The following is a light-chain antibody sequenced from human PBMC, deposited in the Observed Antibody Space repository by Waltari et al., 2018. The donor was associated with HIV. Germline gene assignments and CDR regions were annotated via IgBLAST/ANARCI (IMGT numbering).Light chain of an antibody. J-gene: IGLJ1*01. CDR2: DVS. V-gene: IGLV2-11*01. CDR1: SSDVGDYNS. CDR3: CSYAGTYTYV. Sequence: QSALTQPRSVSGSPGQSATISCTGTSSDVGDYNSVSWYQQHPGKAPKLMIYDVSKWPSGVPDRFSGSKSGNTASLTISGLQAEDEADYYCCSYAGTYTYVFGTGTKVTVL.